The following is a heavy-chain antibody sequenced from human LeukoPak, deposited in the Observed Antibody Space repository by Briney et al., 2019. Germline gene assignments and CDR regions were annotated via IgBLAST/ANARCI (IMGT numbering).Heavy chain of an antibody. CDR3: ARARGSGSGYYYWADY. CDR1: GGTFSSYA. D-gene: IGHD3-22*01. CDR2: IIPIFGTA. Sequence: ASVKVSCKASGGTFSSYAISWVRQAPGQGLEWMGGIIPIFGTANYAQKFQGRVTITADESTSTAYMELSSLRSEDTAVYYCARARGSGSGYYYWADYWGQGTLVTVSS. V-gene: IGHV1-69*13. J-gene: IGHJ4*02.